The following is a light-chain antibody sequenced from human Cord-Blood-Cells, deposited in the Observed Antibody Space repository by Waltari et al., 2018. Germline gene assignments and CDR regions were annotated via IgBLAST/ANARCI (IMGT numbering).Light chain of an antibody. Sequence: DIQMTQSTSSLSESVGDRVTITCQASQDISNNLNWYQQKPGKAPKLLIYDASNLETGVPSRFSGSGSGTDFTFTISSLQPEDIATYYCQQYDNLPLTFGGGTKVEIK. CDR1: QDISNN. CDR2: DAS. V-gene: IGKV1-33*01. CDR3: QQYDNLPLT. J-gene: IGKJ4*01.